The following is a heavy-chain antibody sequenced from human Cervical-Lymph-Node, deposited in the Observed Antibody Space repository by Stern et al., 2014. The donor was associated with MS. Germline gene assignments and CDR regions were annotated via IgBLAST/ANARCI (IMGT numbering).Heavy chain of an antibody. CDR3: ASLLGRIAVASVDY. V-gene: IGHV1-69*01. CDR1: GGTFSNYA. Sequence: QVQLVQSGAEVKKPGSSVKVSCKASGGTFSNYAISWVRQAPGQGLEWMGWIIPIFGTAIYAQKFQGRVTITADESTSTTYMELSSLRSEDTAVYYCASLLGRIAVASVDYWGQGTLVTVSS. CDR2: IIPIFGTA. J-gene: IGHJ4*02. D-gene: IGHD6-19*01.